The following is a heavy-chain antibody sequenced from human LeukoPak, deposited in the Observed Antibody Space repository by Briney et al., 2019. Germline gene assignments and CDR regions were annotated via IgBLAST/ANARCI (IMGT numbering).Heavy chain of an antibody. CDR2: ISAYNGNT. J-gene: IGHJ4*02. CDR3: ARDKAWYYDFWSVDY. V-gene: IGHV1-18*01. D-gene: IGHD3-3*01. CDR1: GYPFTSHG. Sequence: GASGKVSSKASGYPFTSHGIRRGRQAPGQGVGGMGWISAYNGNTNYAQKLQGRVTMTTDTSTSTAYMELRSLRSDDTAVYYCARDKAWYYDFWSVDYWGQGTLVTVSS.